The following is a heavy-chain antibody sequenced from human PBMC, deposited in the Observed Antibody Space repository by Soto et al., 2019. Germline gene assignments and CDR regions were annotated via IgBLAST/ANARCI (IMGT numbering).Heavy chain of an antibody. Sequence: EVQLVESGGGLVQPGGSLRLSCEASGFTLRSYDMHWVRQGTGKGLEWVSGISAAGDPDNADSVEGRFTISRENAQNSFFLQMNSLRVGDTAVYYCARTDRDFYGLDVWGQGTTVIVSS. CDR1: GFTLRSYD. V-gene: IGHV3-13*05. CDR3: ARTDRDFYGLDV. CDR2: ISAAGDP. J-gene: IGHJ6*02.